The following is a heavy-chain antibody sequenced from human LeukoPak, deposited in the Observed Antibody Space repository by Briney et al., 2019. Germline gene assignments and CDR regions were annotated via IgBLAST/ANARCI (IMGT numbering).Heavy chain of an antibody. D-gene: IGHD6-19*01. Sequence: TETLSLTCTVSGGSISGYYWSWIRQPPGKGLEWIGYIYYSGSTNYNPSLKSRITISVDTSKNQFSLKLSSVTAADTAVYYCARVVSGWVDYWGQGTLVTVSS. J-gene: IGHJ4*02. V-gene: IGHV4-59*01. CDR1: GGSISGYY. CDR2: IYYSGST. CDR3: ARVVSGWVDY.